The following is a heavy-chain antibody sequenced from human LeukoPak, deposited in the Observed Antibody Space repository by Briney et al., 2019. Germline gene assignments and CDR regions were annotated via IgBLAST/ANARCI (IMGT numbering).Heavy chain of an antibody. Sequence: GGSLRLSCAASRFTVSSNYMSWVRQAPGKGLEWVSVIYSGGSTYYADSVKGRFTISRDNSKNTLYLQMNSLRAEDTAVYYCARGPTHLDYWGQGTLVTVSS. J-gene: IGHJ4*02. V-gene: IGHV3-66*01. CDR1: RFTVSSNY. CDR3: ARGPTHLDY. CDR2: IYSGGST.